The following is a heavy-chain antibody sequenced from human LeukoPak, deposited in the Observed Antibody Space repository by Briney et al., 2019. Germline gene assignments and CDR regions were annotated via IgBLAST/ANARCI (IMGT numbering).Heavy chain of an antibody. J-gene: IGHJ3*02. CDR1: GYTFTGYY. Sequence: GASVKVSCKASGYTFTGYYVHWVRQAPGQGLEWMGWINPNSGGTNYAQKFQGRVTMTRDTSISTAYMELSRLRSDDTAVYYCASGIIVVVVAATQEGGADAFDIWGQGTMVTVSS. D-gene: IGHD2-15*01. CDR3: ASGIIVVVVAATQEGGADAFDI. V-gene: IGHV1-2*02. CDR2: INPNSGGT.